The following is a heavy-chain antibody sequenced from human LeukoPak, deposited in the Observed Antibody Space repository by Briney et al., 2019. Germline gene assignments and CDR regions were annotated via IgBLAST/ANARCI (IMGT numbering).Heavy chain of an antibody. V-gene: IGHV4-39*01. J-gene: IGHJ4*02. CDR3: ARFVLRGSYYFDY. D-gene: IGHD3-10*01. CDR2: IYYSGST. CDR1: GVSISSSSYY. Sequence: PSETLSLTCTVSGVSISSSSYYWGWIRQPPGKGLEWIGSIYYSGSTYYNPSLKSRVTISVDTSKNQFSLKLSSVTAADTAVYYCARFVLRGSYYFDYWGQGTLVTVSS.